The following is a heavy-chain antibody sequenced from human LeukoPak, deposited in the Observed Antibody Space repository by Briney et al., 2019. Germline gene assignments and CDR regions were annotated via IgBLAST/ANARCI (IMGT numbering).Heavy chain of an antibody. Sequence: PGGSLRLSCAASGFSFSTAWMTWVRQAPGKGLEWVANIKYDGSEKYYVDSVKGRFTISRDNAKNSLYLQMNSLRAEDTAVYYCARDRVVGVRDYWGQGTLVTVSS. CDR3: ARDRVVGVRDY. J-gene: IGHJ4*02. CDR1: GFSFSTAW. CDR2: IKYDGSEK. D-gene: IGHD1-26*01. V-gene: IGHV3-7*01.